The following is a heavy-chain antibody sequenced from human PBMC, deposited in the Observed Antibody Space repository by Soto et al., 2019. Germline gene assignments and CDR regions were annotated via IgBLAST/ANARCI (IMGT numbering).Heavy chain of an antibody. V-gene: IGHV3-7*01. CDR3: ARAGYCGPGCYYYFDY. Sequence: GGSLRLSCAVSGFTFGSYWMNWVRLIPGKGLEWVAYIKPDGSATYYVDSVKGRFTISRDNAKNSLYLQMDSLRVEDTSVYYCARAGYCGPGCYYYFDYWGQGTLVTVSS. CDR2: IKPDGSAT. D-gene: IGHD2-21*02. J-gene: IGHJ4*02. CDR1: GFTFGSYW.